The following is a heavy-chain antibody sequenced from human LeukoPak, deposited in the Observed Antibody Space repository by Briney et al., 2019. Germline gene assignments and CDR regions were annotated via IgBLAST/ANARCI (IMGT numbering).Heavy chain of an antibody. D-gene: IGHD1-14*01. CDR3: VRDSNLSFDY. V-gene: IGHV3-74*01. J-gene: IGHJ4*01. CDR1: GLTLSSYW. Sequence: GSLRLSCAASGLTLSSYWMHWVRQAPGKGLVWVSHINTDGTATTYADSVKGRFTISRDNAKNTLYLQMNSLRAEDTAVYYCVRDSNLSFDYWGHGALVSVSS. CDR2: INTDGTAT.